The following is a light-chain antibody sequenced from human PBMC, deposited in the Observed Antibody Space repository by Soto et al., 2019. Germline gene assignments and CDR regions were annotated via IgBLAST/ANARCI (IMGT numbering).Light chain of an antibody. CDR3: QHYENSPIT. Sequence: PGERVTLSCKASQTLTSNLALYQQKPGQPPRLLIHDTSNRAIGIPARFSGSGSGTDFTLTISSLEPEDFAVYYCQHYENSPITFGPGTRLE. V-gene: IGKV3-11*01. CDR2: DTS. J-gene: IGKJ5*01. CDR1: QTLTSN.